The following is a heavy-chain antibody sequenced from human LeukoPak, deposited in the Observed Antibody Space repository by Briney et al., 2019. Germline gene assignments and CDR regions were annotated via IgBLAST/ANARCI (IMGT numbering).Heavy chain of an antibody. CDR3: ARVKADIVVVVAATGNFDY. CDR2: INHSGST. Sequence: PSETLSLTCAVYGGSFSGYYWSWIRQPPGKGLEWIGEINHSGSTNYNPSHKSRVTISVDTSKNQFSLKLSSVTAADTAVYYCARVKADIVVVVAATGNFDYWGQGTLVTVSS. D-gene: IGHD2-15*01. CDR1: GGSFSGYY. V-gene: IGHV4-34*01. J-gene: IGHJ4*02.